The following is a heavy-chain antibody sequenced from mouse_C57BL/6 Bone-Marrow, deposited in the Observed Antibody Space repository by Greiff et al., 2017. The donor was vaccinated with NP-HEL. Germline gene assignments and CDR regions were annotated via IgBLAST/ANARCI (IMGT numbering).Heavy chain of an antibody. V-gene: IGHV1-81*01. CDR2: IYPRSGNT. CDR3: AKPLFGY. J-gene: IGHJ2*01. Sequence: VQLQQSGAELARPGASVKLSCKASGYTFTSYGISWVKQRTGQGLEWIGEIYPRSGNTYYNEKFKGKATLTAEKSSSTAYMELRSLTSKDSAVYFCAKPLFGYWGQGTTLTVSS. CDR1: GYTFTSYG.